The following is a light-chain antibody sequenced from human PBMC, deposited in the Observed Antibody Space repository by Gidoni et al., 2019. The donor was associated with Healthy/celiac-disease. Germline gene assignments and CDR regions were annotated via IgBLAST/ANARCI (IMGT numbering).Light chain of an antibody. J-gene: IGKJ4*01. CDR1: PSVSSSY. CDR3: QQYGSSPPVT. V-gene: IGKV3-20*01. Sequence: EIVLTQSPGTLSLSPGERATLSCRASPSVSSSYLAWYQQKPAQAPRLLIYGASSSATGIPDRFSGSGSGTDFTLTISRLEPEDFAVYYCQQYGSSPPVTFGGGTKVEIK. CDR2: GAS.